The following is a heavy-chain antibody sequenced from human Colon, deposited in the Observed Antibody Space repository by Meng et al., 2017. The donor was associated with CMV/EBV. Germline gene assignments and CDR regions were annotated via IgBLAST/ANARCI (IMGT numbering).Heavy chain of an antibody. J-gene: IGHJ4*02. CDR3: AKDRIVVDPQGFEY. V-gene: IGHV3-23*01. CDR1: GFTFSNYA. Sequence: GESLKISCTASGFTFSNYAMSWVRQAPGKGLEWVSGISGSGDNTYYADSVKGRFTISRDNSKNTVFLQMRSLGAEDTASYFCAKDRIVVDPQGFEYWGQGTLVTVSS. CDR2: ISGSGDNT. D-gene: IGHD2-2*01.